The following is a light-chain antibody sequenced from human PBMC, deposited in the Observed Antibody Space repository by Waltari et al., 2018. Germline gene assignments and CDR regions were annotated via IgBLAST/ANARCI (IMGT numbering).Light chain of an antibody. CDR1: QSVSSY. CDR2: DAS. V-gene: IGKV3-11*01. CDR3: QQRSNWPRT. J-gene: IGKJ1*01. Sequence: EIVLTQSPATLSLSPGERATLSCRASQSVSSYLAWYQHKPGPAPRLLIYDASNRATGIPARFSGSGSGTDFTLTISSLEPEGFAVYYFQQRSNWPRTFGQGTKVEIK.